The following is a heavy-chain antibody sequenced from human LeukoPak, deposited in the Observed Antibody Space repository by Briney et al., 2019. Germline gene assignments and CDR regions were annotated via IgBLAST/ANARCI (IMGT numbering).Heavy chain of an antibody. V-gene: IGHV3-21*01. D-gene: IGHD6-13*01. CDR3: AKVDRGDYSSSPVPYYNYYMNV. J-gene: IGHJ6*03. CDR1: GFTFSYYS. CDR2: ISSSSSLI. Sequence: GGSLRLSCAASGFTFSYYSMNWVRQAPGRGLEWVSCISSSSSLIFYSDSVRGRFTIYRDNAKNLLYLHMNSLRVEDTAVYYCAKVDRGDYSSSPVPYYNYYMNVWGKGTTVTVSS.